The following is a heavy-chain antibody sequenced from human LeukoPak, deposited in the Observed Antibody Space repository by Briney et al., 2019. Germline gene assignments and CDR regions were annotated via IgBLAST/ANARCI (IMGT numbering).Heavy chain of an antibody. D-gene: IGHD2-21*02. CDR1: GGSISSGDYY. CDR3: ARDVGFLAYCGGDCYSS. J-gene: IGHJ4*02. V-gene: IGHV4-30-4*01. CDR2: IYYSGST. Sequence: SETLSLTCTVSGGSISSGDYYWSWIRQPPGKGLEWIAYIYYSGSTYYNPSLKSRVTISVDTSKNQFSLKLSSVTAADTAVYYCARDVGFLAYCGGDCYSSWGQGTLVTVSS.